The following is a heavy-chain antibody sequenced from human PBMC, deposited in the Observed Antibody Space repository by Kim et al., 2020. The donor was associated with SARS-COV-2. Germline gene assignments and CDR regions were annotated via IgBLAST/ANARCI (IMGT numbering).Heavy chain of an antibody. CDR2: IYSGGST. J-gene: IGHJ6*02. CDR3: ARDLRPTIRVRGAYYYGMDV. V-gene: IGHV3-53*01. Sequence: GGSLRLSCAASGFTVSSNYMSWVRQAPGKGLEWVSVIYSGGSTYYADSVKGRFTISRDNSKNTLYLQMNSLRAEDTAVYYCARDLRPTIRVRGAYYYGMDVCGQGTTVTVSS. D-gene: IGHD3-10*01. CDR1: GFTVSSNY.